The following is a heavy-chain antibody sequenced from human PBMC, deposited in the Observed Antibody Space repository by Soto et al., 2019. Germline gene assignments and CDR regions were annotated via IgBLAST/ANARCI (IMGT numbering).Heavy chain of an antibody. D-gene: IGHD6-13*01. CDR3: ATWYSSSWPTNNWFDP. CDR2: FDPEDGET. V-gene: IGHV1-24*01. Sequence: GASVKVSCKVSGYTLTELSIHWVRQAPGKGLEWMGGFDPEDGETIYAQKFQGRVTMTEDTSTDTAYMELSSLRSEDTAVYYCATWYSSSWPTNNWFDPWGQGTLVTVSS. CDR1: GYTLTELS. J-gene: IGHJ5*02.